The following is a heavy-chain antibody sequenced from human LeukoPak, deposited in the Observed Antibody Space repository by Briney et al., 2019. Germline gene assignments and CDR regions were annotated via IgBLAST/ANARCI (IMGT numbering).Heavy chain of an antibody. Sequence: GGSLRLSCAASGFTFSSYSMNWVRQAPGKGLEWVSYISSSSSTIYYADSVKGRFTISRDNAKNSLYLQMNSLRAEDTAVYFCARPPHSCSSTSCYSQFWGQGALVTVSS. V-gene: IGHV3-48*01. D-gene: IGHD2-2*02. CDR2: ISSSSSTI. CDR3: ARPPHSCSSTSCYSQF. CDR1: GFTFSSYS. J-gene: IGHJ4*02.